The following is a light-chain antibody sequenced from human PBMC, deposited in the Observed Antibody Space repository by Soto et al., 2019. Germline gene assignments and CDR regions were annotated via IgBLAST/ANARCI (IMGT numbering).Light chain of an antibody. V-gene: IGKV1-5*03. CDR3: QQYDTYPTT. CDR1: ESISDW. CDR2: KAS. Sequence: DLQMTQSPSTLSASVGDRVTITCRASESISDWVAWYQQKPGQAPKFLIYKASILESGVPSRFSGSGSGTEFTLTISSLQPDDFAIYYCQQYDTYPTTFGQGTKVEIK. J-gene: IGKJ1*01.